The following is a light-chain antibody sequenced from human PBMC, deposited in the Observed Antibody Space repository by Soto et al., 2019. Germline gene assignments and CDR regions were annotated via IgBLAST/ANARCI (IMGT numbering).Light chain of an antibody. Sequence: QSALTQPASVSGSPGQSITISCTGTSSDVGRYNHVSWYQHHPGKAPKLLISEVSKRPSGVSNRFSGSKSDYTASLTISGLQAEVEADYYFNSHPSGDFWVFGTGTKLTVL. CDR1: SSDVGRYNH. CDR3: NSHPSGDFWV. V-gene: IGLV2-14*01. CDR2: EVS. J-gene: IGLJ1*01.